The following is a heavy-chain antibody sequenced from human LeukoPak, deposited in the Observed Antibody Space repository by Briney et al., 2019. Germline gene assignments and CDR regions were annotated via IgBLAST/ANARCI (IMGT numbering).Heavy chain of an antibody. Sequence: ASVKVSCKXSGYTFTGYYMHWVRQAPGQGLEWMGRINPNSGGTNYAQKFQGRVTMSRDTSISTAYMELSRLRSDDTAVYYCARDPPNGLHAFDIWGQGTMVTVSS. J-gene: IGHJ3*02. D-gene: IGHD2-8*01. CDR1: GYTFTGYY. CDR3: ARDPPNGLHAFDI. CDR2: INPNSGGT. V-gene: IGHV1-2*06.